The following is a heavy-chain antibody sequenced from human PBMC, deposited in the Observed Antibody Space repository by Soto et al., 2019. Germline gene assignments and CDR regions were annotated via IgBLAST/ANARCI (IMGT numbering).Heavy chain of an antibody. CDR3: ARAYLGRLPRRADYYYAMDV. Sequence: EVQLVESGGGSVQPGESLRLSCAASGFSFRDYDMHWVRQRKGKGLEWVSALGAARDPYYVGSVKGRFSVSRDNAQNSLFLQIINLRVDDTAVYFCARAYLGRLPRRADYYYAMDVLGRGTTVTVSS. D-gene: IGHD1-26*01. CDR1: GFSFRDYD. J-gene: IGHJ6*02. CDR2: LGAARDP. V-gene: IGHV3-13*05.